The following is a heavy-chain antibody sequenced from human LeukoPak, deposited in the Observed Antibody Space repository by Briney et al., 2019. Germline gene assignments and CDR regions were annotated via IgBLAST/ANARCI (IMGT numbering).Heavy chain of an antibody. D-gene: IGHD3-22*01. J-gene: IGHJ4*02. V-gene: IGHV1-69*13. Sequence: SVKVSCKASGYTFTSYAISWVRQAPGQGLEWMGGIIPIFGTANYAQKFQGRVTITADESTSTAYMELSSLRSEDTAVYYCARPYYYDSSGYWYYFDYWGQGTLVTVSS. CDR2: IIPIFGTA. CDR1: GYTFTSYA. CDR3: ARPYYYDSSGYWYYFDY.